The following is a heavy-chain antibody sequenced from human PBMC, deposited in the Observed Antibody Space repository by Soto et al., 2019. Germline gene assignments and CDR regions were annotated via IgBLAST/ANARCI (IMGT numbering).Heavy chain of an antibody. Sequence: PGGSLRLSCAASGFTFGASALQWVRQASGKGLEWLGRIGSKGETYATTYAASVKGRFTISRDDSKKTAYLQMNSLESEDTAVYYCAQSKVGATSNYFDYWGQGTLVTVSS. CDR2: IGSKGETYAT. D-gene: IGHD1-26*01. CDR3: AQSKVGATSNYFDY. V-gene: IGHV3-73*01. CDR1: GFTFGASA. J-gene: IGHJ4*02.